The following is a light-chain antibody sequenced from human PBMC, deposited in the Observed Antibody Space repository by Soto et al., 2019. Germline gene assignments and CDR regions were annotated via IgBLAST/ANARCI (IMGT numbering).Light chain of an antibody. V-gene: IGKV3-20*01. CDR3: QHSGPYT. CDR2: GAS. CDR1: QSIDFSY. J-gene: IGKJ2*01. Sequence: IVLTQSPGTLSLSPGERATLSCRASQSIDFSYLAWYQQKPGQAPRLIIYGASIRATGIPDRFSGSGSGTDFTLTISSLEPEDFAVYYCQHSGPYTFGQGTKLDIK.